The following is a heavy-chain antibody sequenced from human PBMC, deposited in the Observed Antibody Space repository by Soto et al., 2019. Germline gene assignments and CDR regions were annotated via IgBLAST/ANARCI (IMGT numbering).Heavy chain of an antibody. CDR3: ARHVDVARTYNWFDP. Sequence: SETLSLTCTVSGGSISSSSYYWGWIRQPPGKGLEWIGSIYYSGSTYYNPSLKSRVTISVDTSKNQFSLKLSSVTAADTAVYYCARHVDVARTYNWFDPWGQGTLVTVSS. CDR1: GGSISSSSYY. J-gene: IGHJ5*02. CDR2: IYYSGST. V-gene: IGHV4-39*01. D-gene: IGHD2-2*03.